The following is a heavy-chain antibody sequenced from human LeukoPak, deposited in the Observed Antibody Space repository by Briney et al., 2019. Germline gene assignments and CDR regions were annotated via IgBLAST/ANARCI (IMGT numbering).Heavy chain of an antibody. CDR3: ARGSPRGYCSSTSCYTSGMDA. V-gene: IGHV4-34*01. D-gene: IGHD2-2*02. CDR2: INHSGST. Sequence: SETLSLTCAVYGGSFSGYYWSWIRQPPGKGLEWIGEINHSGSTNYNPSLKSRVTISVDTSKNQFSLKLSSVTAADTAVYYCARGSPRGYCSSTSCYTSGMDAWGQGTTVTVSS. J-gene: IGHJ6*02. CDR1: GGSFSGYY.